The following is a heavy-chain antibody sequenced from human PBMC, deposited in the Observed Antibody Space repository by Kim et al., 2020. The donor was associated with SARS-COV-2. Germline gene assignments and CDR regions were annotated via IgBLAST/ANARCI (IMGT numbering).Heavy chain of an antibody. CDR3: AKDRGPFRSSWYSIVFDY. J-gene: IGHJ4*02. D-gene: IGHD6-13*01. CDR1: GFTFSSYG. V-gene: IGHV3-30*18. Sequence: GGSLRLSCAASGFTFSSYGIHWVRQAPGKGLEWVAVISYDGSNKYYADSVKGRFTISRDNSKNTLYLQMNSLRAEDTAVYYCAKDRGPFRSSWYSIVFDYWGQGTLVTVSS. CDR2: ISYDGSNK.